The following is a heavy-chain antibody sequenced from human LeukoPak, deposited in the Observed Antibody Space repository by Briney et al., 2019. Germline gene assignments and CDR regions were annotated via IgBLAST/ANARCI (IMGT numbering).Heavy chain of an antibody. V-gene: IGHV1-46*01. D-gene: IGHD3-3*01. CDR3: TTEGWLHTGLEY. CDR1: GGTFSSYA. Sequence: ASVKVSCKASGGTFSSYAISWVRQAPGQGLEWMGIINPSGGSTSYAQKFQGRVTMTRDMSTSTVYMELSSLKTEDTAVYYCTTEGWLHTGLEYWGQGTLVTVSS. CDR2: INPSGGST. J-gene: IGHJ4*02.